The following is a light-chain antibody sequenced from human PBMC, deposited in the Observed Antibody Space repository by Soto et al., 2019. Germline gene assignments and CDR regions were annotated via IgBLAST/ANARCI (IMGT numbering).Light chain of an antibody. CDR2: DAS. V-gene: IGKV3-11*01. CDR3: QQRSNWPWT. Sequence: EIGLTQSPATLSLSPGERATLSCWASQSVSSYLAWYQHKPGQAPRLLIYDASNRATGIPARFSGSGSGTDFTLTISSLEPEDFAVYYCQQRSNWPWTFGQGTRWIS. CDR1: QSVSSY. J-gene: IGKJ1*01.